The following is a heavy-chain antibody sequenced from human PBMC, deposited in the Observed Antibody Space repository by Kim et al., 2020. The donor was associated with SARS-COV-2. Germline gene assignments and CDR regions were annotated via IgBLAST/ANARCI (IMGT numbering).Heavy chain of an antibody. D-gene: IGHD3-3*01. CDR2: INPNSGGT. J-gene: IGHJ4*02. V-gene: IGHV1-2*02. CDR1: GYTFTGYY. Sequence: ASVKVSCKASGYTFTGYYMHWVRQAPGQGLEWMGWINPNSGGTNYAQKFQGRVTMTRDTSISTAYMELSRLRSDDTAVYYCARTLATIFGVVIYDYWGQGTLVTVSS. CDR3: ARTLATIFGVVIYDY.